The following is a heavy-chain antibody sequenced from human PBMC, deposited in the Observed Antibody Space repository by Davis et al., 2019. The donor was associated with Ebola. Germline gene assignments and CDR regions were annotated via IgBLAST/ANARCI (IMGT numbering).Heavy chain of an antibody. CDR3: ARLRRDAFDI. CDR2: IYYSGIT. J-gene: IGHJ3*02. V-gene: IGHV4-39*01. Sequence: MPSETLSLTCTVSGGSIISSSSYWGWIRQPPRKGLEWIGSIYYSGITYYNPSLKSRVTISVDTSKNQFSLRLNTVTAADTAVYYCARLRRDAFDIWGQGTTVTVSS. CDR1: GGSIISSSSY.